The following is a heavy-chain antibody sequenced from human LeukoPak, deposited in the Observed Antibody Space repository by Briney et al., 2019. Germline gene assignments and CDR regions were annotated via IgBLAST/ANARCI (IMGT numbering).Heavy chain of an antibody. CDR2: IRHDGSNK. Sequence: GGSLRLSCTTSGFIFSNYGMHWVRQAPGKGLGWVAFIRHDGSNKYYADSVKGRCTISRDNSKKTVYLQMNSLRTEDTAVYYCAKDRWLQGYFDYWGQGTLVTVSS. V-gene: IGHV3-30*02. J-gene: IGHJ4*02. CDR1: GFIFSNYG. D-gene: IGHD5-24*01. CDR3: AKDRWLQGYFDY.